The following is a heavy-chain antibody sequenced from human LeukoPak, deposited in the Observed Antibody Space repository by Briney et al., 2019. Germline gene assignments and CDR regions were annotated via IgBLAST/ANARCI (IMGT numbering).Heavy chain of an antibody. CDR1: GGSFSGYY. Sequence: PSETLSLTCAVYGGSFSGYYWSWIRQPPGKGLEWIGEINHSGSTNYNPSLKSRVTIPVDTSKNQFSLKLSSVTAADTAVYYCARAPPFIAAAGKRGTNWFDPWGQGTLVTVSS. J-gene: IGHJ5*02. D-gene: IGHD6-13*01. CDR2: INHSGST. V-gene: IGHV4-34*01. CDR3: ARAPPFIAAAGKRGTNWFDP.